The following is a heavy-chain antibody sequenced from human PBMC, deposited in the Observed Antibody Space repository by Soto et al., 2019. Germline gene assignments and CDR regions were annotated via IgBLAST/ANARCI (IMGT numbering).Heavy chain of an antibody. V-gene: IGHV3-30*03. D-gene: IGHD3-22*01. Sequence: QVELMESGGDVVQTGGSLRLSCAASGFTFGRFGMHCVRQRPGKGLEWVSFISYDGGNTEYEDSVKGRFIVSRDNSKKTLYLPMGSLRVEDTAVYVCAREVPANLDESGNYEWFDPCGQGTLVTVSS. CDR1: GFTFGRFG. CDR2: ISYDGGNT. J-gene: IGHJ5*02. CDR3: AREVPANLDESGNYEWFDP.